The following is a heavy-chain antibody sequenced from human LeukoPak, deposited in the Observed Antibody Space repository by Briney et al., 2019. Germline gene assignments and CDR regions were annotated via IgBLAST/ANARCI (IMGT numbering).Heavy chain of an antibody. CDR3: ARQFDGSHPNAFDI. CDR1: GFTVSSNY. V-gene: IGHV3-33*08. D-gene: IGHD1-26*01. CDR2: TWYDGSYK. J-gene: IGHJ3*02. Sequence: GGSLRLSCAASGFTVSSNYMSWVRQAPGKRLEWVAVTWYDGSYKYYGDSVKGRFTISRDNSKNTLYLQMASLRVEDTAVYYCARQFDGSHPNAFDIWGQGTMVTVSS.